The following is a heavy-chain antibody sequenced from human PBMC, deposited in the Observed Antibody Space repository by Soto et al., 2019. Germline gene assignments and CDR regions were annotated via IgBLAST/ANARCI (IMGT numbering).Heavy chain of an antibody. CDR2: INTGKGYT. Sequence: VASVKVSCKASGYAFTSFPIHWVRQAPGQRPEWMRWINTGKGYTMYSQKFQGRVTISMDTSATTAYMELSSLRSEDTAVYYCAKGPFELVSFGELCVFDPWGQGTLVTVSS. CDR3: AKGPFELVSFGELCVFDP. V-gene: IGHV1-3*04. CDR1: GYAFTSFP. D-gene: IGHD3-10*01. J-gene: IGHJ5*02.